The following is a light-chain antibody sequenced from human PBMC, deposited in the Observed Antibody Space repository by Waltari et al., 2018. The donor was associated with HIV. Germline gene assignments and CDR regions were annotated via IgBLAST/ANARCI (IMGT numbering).Light chain of an antibody. J-gene: IGLJ2*01. CDR1: SSDVGSYNR. Sequence: QSALTQPPSVSGSPGQSVTISCTGSSSDVGSYNRVPWYQQPPGTAPKLMIYEVSKRPSGVPDRFSGSKSGNTASLIISGLQAEDEADYYCSSYTSSNLVFGGGTKLTVL. CDR3: SSYTSSNLV. V-gene: IGLV2-18*02. CDR2: EVS.